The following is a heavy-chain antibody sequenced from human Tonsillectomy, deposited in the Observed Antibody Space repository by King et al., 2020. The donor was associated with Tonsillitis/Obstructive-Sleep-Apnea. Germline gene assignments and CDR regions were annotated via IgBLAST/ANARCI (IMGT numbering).Heavy chain of an antibody. Sequence: TLKESGPALVKPTQTLTLTCTFSGFSLSSSGMSVSWIRQPPGKALEWLARIDWDDDKYYRTSLKTRLTISKDTSKNQVVLKMTNMDPADTATYYCARSKVANNNKYYPMGGWGKGDTVTLSA. CDR2: IDWDDDK. V-gene: IGHV2-70*11. CDR1: GFSLSSSGMS. J-gene: IGHJ6*04. CDR3: ARSKVANNNKYYPMGG. D-gene: IGHD1/OR15-1a*01.